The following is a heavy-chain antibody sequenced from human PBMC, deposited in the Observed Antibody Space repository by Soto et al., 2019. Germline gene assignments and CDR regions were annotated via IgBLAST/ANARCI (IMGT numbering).Heavy chain of an antibody. Sequence: SETLSLTCTVSGDSISPYYWSWIRQPPGKGLEWIGYIYYNGHTDYNPSLQSRLTMSVDTSKNHFSLKLTSVTAADTAVYYCARVQSSYYDRAFAYWGQGILVTVSS. J-gene: IGHJ4*02. CDR2: IYYNGHT. D-gene: IGHD3-16*01. V-gene: IGHV4-59*08. CDR1: GDSISPYY. CDR3: ARVQSSYYDRAFAY.